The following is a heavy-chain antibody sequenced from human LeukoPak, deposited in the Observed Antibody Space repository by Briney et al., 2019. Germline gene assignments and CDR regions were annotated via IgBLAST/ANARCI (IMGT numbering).Heavy chain of an antibody. J-gene: IGHJ6*01. D-gene: IGHD1-26*01. V-gene: IGHV1-46*01. Sequence: ASVTVSCTASGYTFTSYYIHWVRQAPAQGLEWMGVLNPSGGSPIYPQKFQGRVTMTRDTSTSTVCMELSSLRSEDTAVYYCARGDSGYYYGMDVWGQGTTVTVSS. CDR3: ARGDSGYYYGMDV. CDR1: GYTFTSYY. CDR2: LNPSGGSP.